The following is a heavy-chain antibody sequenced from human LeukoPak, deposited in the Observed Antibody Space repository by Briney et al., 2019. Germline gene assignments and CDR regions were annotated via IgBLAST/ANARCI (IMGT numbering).Heavy chain of an antibody. J-gene: IGHJ1*01. CDR3: ARGWTYPDEH. CDR2: ISNDGTNK. V-gene: IGHV3-30*03. CDR1: GFTFSTYG. D-gene: IGHD1-7*01. Sequence: PGGSLRLSCAASGFTFSTYGMHWVRQAPGKGLEWVAVISNDGTNKYYADFVRGRFTVSRDNSKNTLYLQLNSLRAEDTAVYYCARGWTYPDEHWGQGALVTVSS.